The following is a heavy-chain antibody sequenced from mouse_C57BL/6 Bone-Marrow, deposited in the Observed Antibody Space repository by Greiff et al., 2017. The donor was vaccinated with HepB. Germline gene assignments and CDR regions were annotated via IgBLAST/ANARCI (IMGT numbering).Heavy chain of an antibody. CDR2: INPYNGGT. D-gene: IGHD2-5*01. Sequence: EVQLQQSGPVLVKPGASVKMSCKASGYTFTDYYMNWVKQSHGKSLEWIGVINPYNGGTSYNQKFKGKATLTVDTSSSTAYMELNSLTSEDSAVYYCERREDYSNRYFDVWGTGTTVTVSS. V-gene: IGHV1-19*01. J-gene: IGHJ1*03. CDR3: ERREDYSNRYFDV. CDR1: GYTFTDYY.